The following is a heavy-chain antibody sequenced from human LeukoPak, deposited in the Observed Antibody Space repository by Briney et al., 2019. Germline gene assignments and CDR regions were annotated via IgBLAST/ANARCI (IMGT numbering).Heavy chain of an antibody. CDR1: GYTFTSYY. V-gene: IGHV1-2*02. Sequence: ASVKVSCKASGYTFTSYYMHWVRQAPGQGLEWMGWINPNSGGTNYAQKFQGRVTMTRDTSISTAYMELSRLRSDDTAVYYCARGIAAGGRRFDPWGQGTLVTVSS. CDR3: ARGIAAGGRRFDP. D-gene: IGHD6-13*01. CDR2: INPNSGGT. J-gene: IGHJ5*02.